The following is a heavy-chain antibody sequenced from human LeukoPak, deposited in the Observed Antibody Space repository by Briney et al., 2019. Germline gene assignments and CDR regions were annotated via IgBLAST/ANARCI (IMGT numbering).Heavy chain of an antibody. CDR1: GFTFSTYS. D-gene: IGHD5-18*01. V-gene: IGHV3-49*04. Sequence: PGGSLRLSCAASGFTFSTYSMNWVRQAPGKGLEWVGFIRSKAYGGTTEYAASVKGRFTISRDDSKSIAYLQMNSLKTEDTAVYYCSLMGYSYGFDYWGQGTLVTVSS. CDR3: SLMGYSYGFDY. CDR2: IRSKAYGGTT. J-gene: IGHJ4*02.